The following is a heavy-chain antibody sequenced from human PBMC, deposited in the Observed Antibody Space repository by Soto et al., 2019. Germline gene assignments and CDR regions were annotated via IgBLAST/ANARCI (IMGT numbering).Heavy chain of an antibody. CDR3: ARDRLRGYDSSGFYS. Sequence: ASVKVSCKASGYTFTDFYMHWVRQAPGQGLEWMGWINPSDGNRNFAQKFEDRVTMTTATSTNTVFLKLRSLKSDDTAIYYCARDRLRGYDSSGFYSWGQGTMVTVSS. V-gene: IGHV1-2*02. CDR1: GYTFTDFY. D-gene: IGHD3-22*01. CDR2: INPSDGNR. J-gene: IGHJ4*02.